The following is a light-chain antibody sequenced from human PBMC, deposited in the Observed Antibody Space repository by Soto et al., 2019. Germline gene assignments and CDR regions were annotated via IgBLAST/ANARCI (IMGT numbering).Light chain of an antibody. CDR3: QQQDT. Sequence: DIQMTQSPSTLSASVGDRVTITCRASQSISSWLAWYQQKPGKAPKLLIYKASSLESGVPSRFSGSGSGTEFTLTISSRQPDDFATYYCQQQDTFGGGTKVEIK. CDR1: QSISSW. V-gene: IGKV1-5*03. CDR2: KAS. J-gene: IGKJ4*01.